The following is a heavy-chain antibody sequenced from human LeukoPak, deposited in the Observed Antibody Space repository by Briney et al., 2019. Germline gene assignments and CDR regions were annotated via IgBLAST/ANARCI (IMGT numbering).Heavy chain of an antibody. CDR3: ASVYKHGMDV. D-gene: IGHD5-24*01. Sequence: ASVKVSCKASGYTLTSYYLHWVRQAPGQGLEWMAIVNPSGGSTSHAQKFQGRVTMTRDTSASTVYMELSSLRSEDTAVYYCASVYKHGMDVWGQGTTVTVSS. V-gene: IGHV1-46*01. CDR1: GYTLTSYY. CDR2: VNPSGGST. J-gene: IGHJ6*02.